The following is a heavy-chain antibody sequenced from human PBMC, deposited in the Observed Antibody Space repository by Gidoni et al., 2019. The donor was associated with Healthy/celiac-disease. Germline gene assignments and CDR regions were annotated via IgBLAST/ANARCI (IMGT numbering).Heavy chain of an antibody. CDR1: GFTFRGSA. V-gene: IGHV3-73*02. CDR2: IRSKANSYAT. D-gene: IGHD6-6*01. Sequence: EVQLVESGGGLVQPGGSLKLSCAASGFTFRGSAMHWVRQASGKGLEWVGRIRSKANSYATAYAASVKGRFTISRDDSKNTAYLQMNSLKTEDTAVYYCTNEPPLGYSSSSWGGYWGQGTLVTVSS. CDR3: TNEPPLGYSSSSWGGY. J-gene: IGHJ4*02.